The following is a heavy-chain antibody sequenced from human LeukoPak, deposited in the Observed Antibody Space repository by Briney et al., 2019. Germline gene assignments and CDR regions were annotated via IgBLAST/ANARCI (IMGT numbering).Heavy chain of an antibody. CDR2: IRYDGSNK. V-gene: IGHV3-30*02. CDR3: ARPRKRGPYYFDY. D-gene: IGHD3-16*01. J-gene: IGHJ4*02. CDR1: GFTFSSYG. Sequence: GGSLRLSCAASGFTFSSYGMHWVRQAPGKGLEWVAFIRYDGSNKYYADSVKGRFTISRDNSKNTLYLQMNSLRAEDTAVYYCARPRKRGPYYFDYWGQGTLVTVSS.